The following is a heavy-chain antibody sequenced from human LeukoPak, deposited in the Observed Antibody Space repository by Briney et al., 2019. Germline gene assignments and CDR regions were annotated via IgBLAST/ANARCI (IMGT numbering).Heavy chain of an antibody. J-gene: IGHJ4*02. CDR2: IIPIFGTA. CDR3: ARDRITIFGVGYQYFDY. V-gene: IGHV1-69*01. D-gene: IGHD3-3*01. Sequence: SVKVSCKASGGTFSSYAISWVRQAPGQGLEWMGGIIPIFGTANYAQKFQGRVTITADESTSTAYMELSSLSSEDTAVYYCARDRITIFGVGYQYFDYWGQGTLVTVSS. CDR1: GGTFSSYA.